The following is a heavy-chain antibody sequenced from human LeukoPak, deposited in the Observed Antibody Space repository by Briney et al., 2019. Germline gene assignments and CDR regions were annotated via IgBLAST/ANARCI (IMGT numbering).Heavy chain of an antibody. Sequence: SETLSLTCAVYGGSFSGYYWSWIRQPAGEGLEWIGRIYTSGSTNYNPSLKSRVTISVDTSKNQFSLKLSSVTAADTAVYYCAREGYSSGWEASYGMDVWGQGTTVTVSS. J-gene: IGHJ6*02. D-gene: IGHD6-19*01. CDR2: IYTSGST. CDR3: AREGYSSGWEASYGMDV. CDR1: GGSFSGYY. V-gene: IGHV4-4*07.